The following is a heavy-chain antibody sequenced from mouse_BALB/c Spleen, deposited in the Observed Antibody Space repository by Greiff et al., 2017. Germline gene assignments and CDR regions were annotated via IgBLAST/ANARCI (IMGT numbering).Heavy chain of an antibody. CDR2: IWAGGST. V-gene: IGHV2-9*02. J-gene: IGHJ2*01. CDR3: ARGGYYGSSYYFDY. CDR1: GFSLTSDG. Sequence: VKVVESGPGLVAPSQSLSITCTVSGFSLTSDGVHWVRQPPGKGLEWLGVIWAGGSTNYNSALMSRLSISKDNSKSQVFLKMNSLQTDDTAMYYCARGGYYGSSYYFDYWGQGTTLTVSS. D-gene: IGHD1-1*01.